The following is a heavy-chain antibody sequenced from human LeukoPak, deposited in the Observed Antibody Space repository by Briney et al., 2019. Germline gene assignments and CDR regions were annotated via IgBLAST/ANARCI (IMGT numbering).Heavy chain of an antibody. D-gene: IGHD3-16*01. CDR3: GRGSRGLDDY. J-gene: IGHJ4*02. CDR1: GGSISSYY. CDR2: IYYSVSN. V-gene: IGHV4-59*01. Sequence: SETLSLTCTVSGGSISSYYWSWIRQPPGKGLEWIGYIYYSVSNNYNPSLKSRVTIPVDTSKNQFSLKLSSVTAADTAVYYCGRGSRGLDDYWGQGTLVSVPS.